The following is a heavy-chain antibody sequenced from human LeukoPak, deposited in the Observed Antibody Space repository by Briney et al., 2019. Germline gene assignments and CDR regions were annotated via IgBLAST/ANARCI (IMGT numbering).Heavy chain of an antibody. Sequence: GGSLRLSCAASGFTFSSYSMNWVRQAPGKGLEWVSSISSSSSYIYYADSVKGRFTISRDNAKNSLYLHMNSLRAEDTAVYYCARDSSSSGLRYWGQGTLVTVSS. CDR1: GFTFSSYS. CDR2: ISSSSSYI. V-gene: IGHV3-21*04. CDR3: ARDSSSSGLRY. J-gene: IGHJ4*02. D-gene: IGHD6-6*01.